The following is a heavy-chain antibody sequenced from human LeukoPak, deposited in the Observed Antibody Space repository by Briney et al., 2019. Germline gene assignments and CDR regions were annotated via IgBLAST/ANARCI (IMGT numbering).Heavy chain of an antibody. Sequence: SETLSLTCTVSGGSISSYYWSWIRQPPGKGLEWIGYIYYSGSTNYNPSLKSRVTISIDTSKNQFSLKLSSATAADTAVYYCARAQYYGSGSYMNWFDPWGQGTLVTVSS. J-gene: IGHJ5*02. CDR2: IYYSGST. CDR3: ARAQYYGSGSYMNWFDP. D-gene: IGHD3-10*01. V-gene: IGHV4-59*01. CDR1: GGSISSYY.